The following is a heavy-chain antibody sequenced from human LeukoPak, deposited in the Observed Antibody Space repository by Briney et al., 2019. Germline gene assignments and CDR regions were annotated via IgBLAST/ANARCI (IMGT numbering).Heavy chain of an antibody. V-gene: IGHV1-24*01. Sequence: ASVKVSCKVSGYTLTELSMHWVRQAPGKGLEWVGGFDPEDGETIYAQKFQGRVTMTEDTSTDTAYMELSSLRSEDTAVYYCATGGFGELLSLMDVWGKGTTVTVSS. J-gene: IGHJ6*03. D-gene: IGHD3-10*01. CDR3: ATGGFGELLSLMDV. CDR2: FDPEDGET. CDR1: GYTLTELS.